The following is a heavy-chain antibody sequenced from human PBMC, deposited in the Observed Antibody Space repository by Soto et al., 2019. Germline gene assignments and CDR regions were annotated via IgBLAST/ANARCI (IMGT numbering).Heavy chain of an antibody. CDR2: ISTHNGNT. CDR1: GYTFVRYG. V-gene: IGHV1-18*01. J-gene: IGHJ6*02. CDR3: ARRDYYSYGMDV. Sequence: QVQLVQSGAEVKKPGASVKVSCKTSGYTFVRYGITWVRQAPGQELEWMGWISTHNGNTNYGKKLQGRVTMTTDTSTSTAYMELRSLRSDDTAVYYCARRDYYSYGMDVWGQGTTVTVSS.